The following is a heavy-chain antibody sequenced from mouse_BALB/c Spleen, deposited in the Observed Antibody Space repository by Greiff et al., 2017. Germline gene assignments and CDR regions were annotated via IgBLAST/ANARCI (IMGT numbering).Heavy chain of an antibody. D-gene: IGHD2-4*01. CDR2: IYPGDGDT. Sequence: VMLVESGAELVRPGSSVKISCKASGYAFSSYWMNWVKQRPGQGLEWIGQIYPGDGDTNYNGKFKGKATLTADKSSSTAYMQLSSLTSEDSAVYFCARGDYAYYYAMDYWGQGTSVTVSS. CDR3: ARGDYAYYYAMDY. J-gene: IGHJ4*01. V-gene: IGHV1-80*01. CDR1: GYAFSSYW.